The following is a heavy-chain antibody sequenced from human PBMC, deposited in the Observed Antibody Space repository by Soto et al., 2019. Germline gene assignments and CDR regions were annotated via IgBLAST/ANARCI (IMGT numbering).Heavy chain of an antibody. J-gene: IGHJ4*02. CDR2: INHSGST. CDR1: GGSFSGYY. Sequence: SETLSLTCAVYGGSFSGYYWSWIRQPPGKGLEWIGEINHSGSTNYNPSLKSRVTISVDTSKNQFSLKLSSVTAVDTAVYYCARSAIAVAGTDYWGQGTLVTVSS. D-gene: IGHD6-19*01. CDR3: ARSAIAVAGTDY. V-gene: IGHV4-34*01.